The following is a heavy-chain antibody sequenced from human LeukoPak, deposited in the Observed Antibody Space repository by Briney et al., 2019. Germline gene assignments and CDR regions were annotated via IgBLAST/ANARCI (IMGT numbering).Heavy chain of an antibody. Sequence: GGALRLSCAASGFTFSSYAMHWVRQAPGKGLEWVAVISYDGSNKYYADSVKGRFTISRDNAKNSLYLQMNSLKVEDTAVYYCASRAHFWSGPGGWGQGTLVTVSS. V-gene: IGHV3-30-3*01. CDR3: ASRAHFWSGPGG. CDR2: ISYDGSNK. J-gene: IGHJ4*02. CDR1: GFTFSSYA. D-gene: IGHD3-3*02.